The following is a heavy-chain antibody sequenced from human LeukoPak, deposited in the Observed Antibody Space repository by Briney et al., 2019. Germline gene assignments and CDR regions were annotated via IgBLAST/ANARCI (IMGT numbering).Heavy chain of an antibody. V-gene: IGHV1-18*01. CDR3: ARVPYYGSGSYYDRLYYMDV. D-gene: IGHD3-10*01. CDR2: ISAYNGNT. Sequence: ASVKVSCKASGYTFTSYGISWVRQAPGQGLEWMGWISAYNGNTNYAQKLQGRVTMTTDTSTSTAYMELSRLRSDDTAVYYCARVPYYGSGSYYDRLYYMDVWGKGTTVTVSS. CDR1: GYTFTSYG. J-gene: IGHJ6*03.